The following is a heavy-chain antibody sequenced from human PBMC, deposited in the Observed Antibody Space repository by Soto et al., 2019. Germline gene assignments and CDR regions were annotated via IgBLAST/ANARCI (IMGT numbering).Heavy chain of an antibody. CDR2: IGGSGDET. CDR1: GFTFSRYA. J-gene: IGHJ4*02. D-gene: IGHD3-22*01. Sequence: PGGSLRLSCAASGFTFSRYAISWVRQAPGKGLEWVSTIGGSGDETFYADSVKGRFTISRDNSKNTLYVQMNSLRAEDTAVYYCAKDYPQGGYNYDRSGLFFEFWGQGTLVTVSS. CDR3: AKDYPQGGYNYDRSGLFFEF. V-gene: IGHV3-23*01.